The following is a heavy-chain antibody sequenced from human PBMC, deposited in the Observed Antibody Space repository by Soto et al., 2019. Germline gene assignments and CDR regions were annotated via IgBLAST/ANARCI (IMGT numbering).Heavy chain of an antibody. CDR3: AREGGIVGATAADY. Sequence: QVQLQESGPGLVKPSQTLSLTCTVSGGSISSGGYYWSWIRQHPGKGLEWIGYIYYSGSTYYNPSRTRRVTSSVDTSKNQFSLKLRSVTAAATAVYYCAREGGIVGATAADYWGQGTLVTVSS. CDR2: IYYSGST. CDR1: GGSISSGGYY. V-gene: IGHV4-31*03. J-gene: IGHJ4*02. D-gene: IGHD1-26*01.